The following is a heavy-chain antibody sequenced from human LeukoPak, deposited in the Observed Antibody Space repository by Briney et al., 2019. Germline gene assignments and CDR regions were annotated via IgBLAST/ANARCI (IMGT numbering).Heavy chain of an antibody. V-gene: IGHV1-18*01. D-gene: IGHD5-18*01. CDR1: GYTFTSYG. J-gene: IGHJ6*02. CDR3: ARGPDVDTAMAYYYYGMDV. Sequence: ASVKVSCKASGYTFTSYGIGWVRQAPGQGLEWMGWISAYNGNTNYAQKLQGRVTMTTDTSTSTAYMELRSLRSDDTAVYYCARGPDVDTAMAYYYYGMDVWGQGTTVTVSS. CDR2: ISAYNGNT.